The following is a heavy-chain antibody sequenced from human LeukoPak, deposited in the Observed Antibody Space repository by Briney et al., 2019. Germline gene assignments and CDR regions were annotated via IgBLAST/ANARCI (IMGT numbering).Heavy chain of an antibody. CDR1: GDSVSSNSAA. V-gene: IGHV6-1*01. D-gene: IGHD5-18*01. J-gene: IGHJ6*02. CDR2: TYYRSKWYN. CDR3: ARDHVDTAMVRTYYYYGMDV. Sequence: SQTLSLTCAISGDSVSSNSAAWNWIRQSPSRGLEWLGRTYYRSKWYNDYAVSVKSRITINPDTSKNQFSLQLNSVTPEDTAVYYCARDHVDTAMVRTYYYYGMDVWGQGTTVTVSS.